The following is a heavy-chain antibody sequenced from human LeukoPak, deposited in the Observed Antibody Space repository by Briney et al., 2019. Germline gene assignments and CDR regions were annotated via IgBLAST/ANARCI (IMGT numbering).Heavy chain of an antibody. CDR2: ISVYNGNT. CDR3: ARARYFYSYFDP. CDR1: GYTFTTYG. V-gene: IGHV1-18*01. Sequence: ASVNVSCTASGYTFTTYGISWVRPAAGQGLGRMGWISVYNGNTKYAQKLQGRVTMTTDSSTSTAYMELRSLRSDDTAVYYCARARYFYSYFDPWGQGTLVTVSS. J-gene: IGHJ5*02. D-gene: IGHD2-15*01.